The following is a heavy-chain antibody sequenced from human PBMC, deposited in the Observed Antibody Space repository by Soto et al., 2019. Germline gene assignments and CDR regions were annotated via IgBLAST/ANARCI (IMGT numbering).Heavy chain of an antibody. CDR3: AKGGASGSYFTRPFDY. Sequence: GGSLRLSCAASGFTFSSYAMSWVRQAPGKGLEWVSAISGSGGSTYYADSVKGRFTISRDNSKNTLYLQMNSLRAEDTAVYYCAKGGASGSYFTRPFDYWGQGTLVTVSS. J-gene: IGHJ4*02. V-gene: IGHV3-23*01. D-gene: IGHD1-26*01. CDR2: ISGSGGST. CDR1: GFTFSSYA.